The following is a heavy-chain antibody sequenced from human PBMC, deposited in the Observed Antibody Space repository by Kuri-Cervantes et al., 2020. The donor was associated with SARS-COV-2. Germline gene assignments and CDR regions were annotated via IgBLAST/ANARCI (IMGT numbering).Heavy chain of an antibody. D-gene: IGHD6-19*01. Sequence: GGSLRLSCAASGFTFSGSDMHWFRQASGKGREWVGRIRSKANNYATAYAASVKGRFTISRDDSKNTAYLQMNSLKTEDTAVYYCTRPSSGWSYFDYWGQGTLVTVSS. CDR3: TRPSSGWSYFDY. CDR1: GFTFSGSD. CDR2: IRSKANNYAT. V-gene: IGHV3-73*01. J-gene: IGHJ4*02.